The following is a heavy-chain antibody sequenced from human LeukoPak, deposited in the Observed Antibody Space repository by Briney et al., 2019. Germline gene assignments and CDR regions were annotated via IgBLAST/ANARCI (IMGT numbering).Heavy chain of an antibody. D-gene: IGHD3-22*01. CDR1: GFTFSTYY. Sequence: GGSLRLSCAASGFTFSTYYMTWVRQAPGKGLEWVANIKEDGRDKYYVDSVKGRFTISRDNAKNSLYLQMNSLRDEDTAVYYCARDLTMIVVVAKDAFDIWGQGTMVTVSS. V-gene: IGHV3-7*01. CDR2: IKEDGRDK. CDR3: ARDLTMIVVVAKDAFDI. J-gene: IGHJ3*02.